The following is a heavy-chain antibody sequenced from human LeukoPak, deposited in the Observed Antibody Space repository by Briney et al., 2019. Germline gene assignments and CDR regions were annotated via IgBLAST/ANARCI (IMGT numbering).Heavy chain of an antibody. CDR3: ARGVLHYYDSSEHPPFQH. D-gene: IGHD3-22*01. CDR2: ISSSSSYI. CDR1: GFTFSSYA. V-gene: IGHV3-21*01. J-gene: IGHJ1*01. Sequence: GGSLRLSCAASGFTFSSYAMHWVRQAPGKGLEWVSSISSSSSYIYYADSVKGRFTISRDNAKNSLYLQMNSLRAEDTAVYYCARGVLHYYDSSEHPPFQHWGQGTLVTVSS.